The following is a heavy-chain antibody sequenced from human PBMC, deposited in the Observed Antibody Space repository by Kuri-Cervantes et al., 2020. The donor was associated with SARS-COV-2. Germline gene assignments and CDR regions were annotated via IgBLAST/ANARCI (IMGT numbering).Heavy chain of an antibody. CDR1: GFTFDDYG. J-gene: IGHJ2*01. CDR2: INWNGGST. D-gene: IGHD6-13*01. CDR3: ARDWAAAGSGDMWYFDL. V-gene: IGHV3-20*04. Sequence: GESLKISCAASGFTFDDYGMSWVRQAPGKGLEWVSGINWNGGSTGYADSVKGRFTISRDNAKNSLYLQMNSLKTEDTAVYYCARDWAAAGSGDMWYFDLWGRGTLVTVSS.